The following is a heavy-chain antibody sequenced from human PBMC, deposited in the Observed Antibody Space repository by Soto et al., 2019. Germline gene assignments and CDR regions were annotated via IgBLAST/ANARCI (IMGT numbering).Heavy chain of an antibody. V-gene: IGHV3-23*01. CDR3: AKGSSANAYASLAY. CDR2: ISGSGGSP. CDR1: GFTFSSYA. J-gene: IGHJ4*02. D-gene: IGHD3-3*01. Sequence: PGGSLRLSCAASGFTFSSYAMSWVRQAPGEGLEWVSVISGSGGSPYYADSVKGRFTISRDDSRNTLYLQINSLRAEDTAVYYRAKGSSANAYASLAYWGQGTLVTVSS.